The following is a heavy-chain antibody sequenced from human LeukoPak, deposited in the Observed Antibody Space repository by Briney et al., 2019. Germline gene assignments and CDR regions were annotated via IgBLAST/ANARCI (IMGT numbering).Heavy chain of an antibody. CDR2: IYTSGDT. Sequence: SQTLSLTCSVSGASISRGSYYWSWIRQPAGKGLEWIGRIYTSGDTNYNPSLESLVTISVDTSQNQLSLRLTSVTVADTAIYYCARESCNGASCFRAEGFYYFYMDVWGKGTTVTVSS. J-gene: IGHJ6*03. CDR1: GASISRGSYY. CDR3: ARESCNGASCFRAEGFYYFYMDV. D-gene: IGHD2-2*01. V-gene: IGHV4-61*02.